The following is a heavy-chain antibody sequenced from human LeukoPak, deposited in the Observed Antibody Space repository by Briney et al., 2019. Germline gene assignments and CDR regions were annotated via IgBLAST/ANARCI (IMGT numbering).Heavy chain of an antibody. CDR3: TTEWGSGWYYFDY. Sequence: GGSLRLSCAASGFTFSNAWMSWVRQAPGKGLEWVGRIKSKTDGGTTDYAAPVKGRFTISRDDSKNTLYLQMNSLKTEDTAVYYCTTEWGSGWYYFDYWGQGTLVTVSS. V-gene: IGHV3-15*01. CDR2: IKSKTDGGTT. D-gene: IGHD6-19*01. CDR1: GFTFSNAW. J-gene: IGHJ4*02.